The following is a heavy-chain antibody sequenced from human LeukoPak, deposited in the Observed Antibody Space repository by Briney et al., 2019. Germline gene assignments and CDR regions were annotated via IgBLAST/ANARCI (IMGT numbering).Heavy chain of an antibody. D-gene: IGHD3-16*01. CDR3: ARDRGRDYYYYGMDV. J-gene: IGHJ6*02. CDR1: GFTVSSNY. V-gene: IGHV3-53*01. CDR2: IYSGGST. Sequence: GGSLRLSCAASGFTVSSNYMSWVRQAPEKGLEWVSVIYSGGSTYYADSVKGRFTISRDNSKNTLYLQMNSLRAGDTAVYYCARDRGRDYYYYGMDVWGQGTTVTVSS.